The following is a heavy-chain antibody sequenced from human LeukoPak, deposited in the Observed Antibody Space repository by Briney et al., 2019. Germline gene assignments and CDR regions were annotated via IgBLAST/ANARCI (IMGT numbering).Heavy chain of an antibody. Sequence: ASVKVSCKASGYTFTAYSIHRVRQAPGQRLEWMGWINAGYGNTKYSQKFQGRVIITRDTSASTAYMELSSLRSEDTAVHYCARERIGEGFDYWGQGTLVTVSS. CDR3: ARERIGEGFDY. CDR1: GYTFTAYS. J-gene: IGHJ4*02. CDR2: INAGYGNT. V-gene: IGHV1-3*01. D-gene: IGHD3-10*01.